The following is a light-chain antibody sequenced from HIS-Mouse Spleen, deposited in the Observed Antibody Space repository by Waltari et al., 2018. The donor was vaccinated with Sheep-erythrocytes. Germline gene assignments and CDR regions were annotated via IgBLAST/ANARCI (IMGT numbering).Light chain of an antibody. V-gene: IGKV1-8*01. CDR1: QGISSY. J-gene: IGKJ2*01. CDR3: QQYYSYPYT. Sequence: AIRMTQSPSSLSASTGDRVTITCQASQGISSYLAWYQQKPGKAPKLLIYAASTLQSGVPSRFSGSGSGTDFTLTISCLQSEDFATYHCQQYYSYPYTFGQGTKLEIK. CDR2: AAS.